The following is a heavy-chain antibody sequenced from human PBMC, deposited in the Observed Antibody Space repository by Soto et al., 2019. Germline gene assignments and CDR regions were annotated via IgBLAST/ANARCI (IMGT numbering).Heavy chain of an antibody. CDR1: GGSISTYY. D-gene: IGHD2-2*01. Sequence: QVQLQESGPGLVKPSETLSLTCTVSGGSISTYYWSWIRQPPGKGLEWIGYVYSSGSTNYHPSLKSRVTISVDSSKNQFSLKLSSVTAADTAVYYCARDSRDGPPEYWGQGTLVTVSS. CDR3: ARDSRDGPPEY. V-gene: IGHV4-59*01. CDR2: VYSSGST. J-gene: IGHJ4*02.